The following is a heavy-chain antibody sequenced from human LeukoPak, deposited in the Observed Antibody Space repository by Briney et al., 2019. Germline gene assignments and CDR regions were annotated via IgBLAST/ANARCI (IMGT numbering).Heavy chain of an antibody. V-gene: IGHV1-69*05. J-gene: IGHJ5*02. D-gene: IGHD3-9*01. CDR3: ARGDLTGYYKVAWFDH. Sequence: ASVKVSCKASGGTFSSYAISWVRQAPGQGLEWMGGIIPIFGTANYAQKSQGRVTITTDESTSTAYMELSSLRSEDTAVYYCARGDLTGYYKVAWFDHWGQGTLVTVSS. CDR1: GGTFSSYA. CDR2: IIPIFGTA.